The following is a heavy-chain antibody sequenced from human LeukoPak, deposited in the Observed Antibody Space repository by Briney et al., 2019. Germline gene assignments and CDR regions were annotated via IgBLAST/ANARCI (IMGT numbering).Heavy chain of an antibody. CDR1: GFTFSTYW. V-gene: IGHV3-21*01. D-gene: IGHD6-19*01. CDR3: ARDSSGWRDY. J-gene: IGHJ4*02. CDR2: ISSSSYI. Sequence: GGSLRLSCTASGFTFSTYWMSWVRQAPGKGLEWVSSISSSSYIYYADSVKGRFTISRDNAKNSLYLQMNSLRAEDTAVYYCARDSSGWRDYWGQGTLVTVSS.